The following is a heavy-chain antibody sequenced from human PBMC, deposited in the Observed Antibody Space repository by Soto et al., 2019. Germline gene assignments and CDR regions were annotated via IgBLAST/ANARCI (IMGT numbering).Heavy chain of an antibody. Sequence: GGSLRLSCAASGFTFSSYAMHWVRQAPGKGLEWVAFISYDGSNKYYADSVKGRFTISRDNSKNTLYLQMNSLRGEDTAVYYCTRRGYGMDVWGQGTTVTVSS. CDR2: ISYDGSNK. CDR1: GFTFSSYA. CDR3: TRRGYGMDV. V-gene: IGHV3-30-3*01. J-gene: IGHJ6*02.